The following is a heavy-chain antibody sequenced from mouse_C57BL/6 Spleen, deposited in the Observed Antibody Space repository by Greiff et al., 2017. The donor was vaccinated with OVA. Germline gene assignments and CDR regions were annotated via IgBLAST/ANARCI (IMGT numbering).Heavy chain of an antibody. CDR2: INPGSGGT. CDR3: ARRGNYDYDEYYAMDY. CDR1: GYAFTNYL. Sequence: QVQLQQSGAELVRPGTSVKVSCKASGYAFTNYLIEWVKQRPGQGLEWIGVINPGSGGTNYNEKFKGKATLTADKSSSTAYMQLSSLTSEDSAVYFCARRGNYDYDEYYAMDYWGQGTSVTVSS. J-gene: IGHJ4*01. D-gene: IGHD2-4*01. V-gene: IGHV1-54*01.